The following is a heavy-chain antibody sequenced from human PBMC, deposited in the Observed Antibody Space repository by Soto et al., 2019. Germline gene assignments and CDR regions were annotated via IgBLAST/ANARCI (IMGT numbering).Heavy chain of an antibody. D-gene: IGHD2-2*01. J-gene: IGHJ4*02. Sequence: QVQLVQSGAEVKKPGSSVKVSCKASGGTFNNYVVNWVRQAPGQGLGWMGGILPIFATANYAQKFQGRVTITADKSTSTAYMELTSLRSEDTAVYYCAGRCDSTTCLGHFDYWGQGTLVTVAS. CDR3: AGRCDSTTCLGHFDY. V-gene: IGHV1-69*06. CDR2: ILPIFATA. CDR1: GGTFNNYV.